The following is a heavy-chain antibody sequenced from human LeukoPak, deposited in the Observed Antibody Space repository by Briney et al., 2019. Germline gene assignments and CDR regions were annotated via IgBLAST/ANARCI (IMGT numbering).Heavy chain of an antibody. CDR1: GLTFSSHW. D-gene: IGHD4-23*01. CDR2: IDRDGSRI. J-gene: IGHJ4*02. V-gene: IGHV3-74*01. Sequence: SGGSLRLSCAASGLTFSSHWMHWVRQAPGKGLVWVSRIDRDGSRINYADSVKGRFTISRDNGKNTLFLQMNSLRAEDAAVYYCVRGNDYGGPHYWGQGTLVTVSS. CDR3: VRGNDYGGPHY.